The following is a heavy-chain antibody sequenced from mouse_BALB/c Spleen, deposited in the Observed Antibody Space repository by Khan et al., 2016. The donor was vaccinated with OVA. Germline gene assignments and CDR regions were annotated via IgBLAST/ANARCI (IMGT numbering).Heavy chain of an antibody. CDR2: IDPNNGGT. CDR1: GYTFTEFT. Sequence: IQLVQSGPELVKPGASVKISCKTSGYTFTEFTMHWVKQSHGKSLEWIGRIDPNNGGTTYSQMFKGKATLTVDKSSSTAYMELRSLTSEDSAVYYCARRHYYAYSWYFDVWGAGTTVTVSS. CDR3: ARRHYYAYSWYFDV. J-gene: IGHJ1*01. V-gene: IGHV1-18*01. D-gene: IGHD1-2*01.